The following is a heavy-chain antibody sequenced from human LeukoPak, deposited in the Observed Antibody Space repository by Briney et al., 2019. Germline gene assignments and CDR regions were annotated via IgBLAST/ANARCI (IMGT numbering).Heavy chain of an antibody. Sequence: NSSETLSLTCTVSGGSISSYYWSWIRQSPGKGLEWIGAIDYSGNTYYNPSLESRITISVDTSKSQFSLKLNSVTAADTALYSCARHSGSGSYFTYYMDVWGKGTTVTISS. CDR1: GGSISSYY. D-gene: IGHD3-10*01. CDR3: ARHSGSGSYFTYYMDV. J-gene: IGHJ6*03. CDR2: IDYSGNT. V-gene: IGHV4-39*01.